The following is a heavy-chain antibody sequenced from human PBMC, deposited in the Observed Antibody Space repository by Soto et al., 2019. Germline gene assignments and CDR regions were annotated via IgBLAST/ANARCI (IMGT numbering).Heavy chain of an antibody. V-gene: IGHV4-34*01. J-gene: IGHJ6*02. CDR2: INHSGST. D-gene: IGHD3-16*02. Sequence: QVQLQQWGAGLLKPSETLSLTCAVYGGSFSGYYWSWIRQPPGKGLEWIGEINHSGSTNYNPSLKSRVTISVDTSKNQFSLKLGSVTAADTAVYYCARGGVWGITFGGVIVPHYYYYGMDVWGQGTTVTVSS. CDR3: ARGGVWGITFGGVIVPHYYYYGMDV. CDR1: GGSFSGYY.